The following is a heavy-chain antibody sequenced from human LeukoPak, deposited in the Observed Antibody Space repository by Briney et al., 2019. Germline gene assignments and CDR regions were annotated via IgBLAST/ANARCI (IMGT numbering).Heavy chain of an antibody. CDR1: GGSISSGSYY. CDR2: IYTSGST. Sequence: SETLSLTCTVSGGSISSGSYYWSWIRQPAGKGLEWIGHIYTSGSTNYNPSLKSRVTMSVDTSKNQFSLQLNSVTPEDTAVYYCARDKAVATWELADWGQGTLVTVSS. J-gene: IGHJ4*02. CDR3: ARDKAVATWELAD. V-gene: IGHV4-61*09. D-gene: IGHD5-12*01.